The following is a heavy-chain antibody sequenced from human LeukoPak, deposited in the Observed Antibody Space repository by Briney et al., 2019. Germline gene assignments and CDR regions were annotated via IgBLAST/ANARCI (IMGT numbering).Heavy chain of an antibody. CDR2: VYDSGIT. D-gene: IGHD5-18*01. CDR1: GGSISSSSYY. CDR3: ARILYSYGSSFSPPLGHRSSQEDY. Sequence: PSETLSLTCSVSGGSISSSSYYWGWIRQPPGKGLEWIGSVYDSGITYYNPSLKSRVAISVDTSKNQFSLKLSSVTAADTAVYYCARILYSYGSSFSPPLGHRSSQEDYWGQGTLVTVSS. J-gene: IGHJ4*02. V-gene: IGHV4-39*01.